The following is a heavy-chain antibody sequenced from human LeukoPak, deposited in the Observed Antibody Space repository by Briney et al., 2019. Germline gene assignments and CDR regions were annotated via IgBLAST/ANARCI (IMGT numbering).Heavy chain of an antibody. D-gene: IGHD5-24*01. J-gene: IGHJ4*02. Sequence: KVSCKASGGTFSSYTISWVRQAPGQGLEWMGRIIPILGIANYAQKFQGRVTITADKSTSTAYMELSSLRSEDTAVYYCARRDGYNPFDCWGQGTLVTVSS. V-gene: IGHV1-69*02. CDR3: ARRDGYNPFDC. CDR1: GGTFSSYT. CDR2: IIPILGIA.